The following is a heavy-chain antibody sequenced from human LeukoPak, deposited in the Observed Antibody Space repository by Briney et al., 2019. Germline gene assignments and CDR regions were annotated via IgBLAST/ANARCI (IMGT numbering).Heavy chain of an antibody. CDR3: ATYRSMWSSFDY. Sequence: PGGSLRLSCAASGFTFSNYAIHWVRQAPGKGLEWVAVISSDGSNKYYADSVKGRFTISRDDSKNTLYLQMNSLRAEDTAVYYCATYRSMWSSFDYWGQGTLATVSS. CDR2: ISSDGSNK. D-gene: IGHD6-13*01. J-gene: IGHJ4*02. V-gene: IGHV3-30-3*01. CDR1: GFTFSNYA.